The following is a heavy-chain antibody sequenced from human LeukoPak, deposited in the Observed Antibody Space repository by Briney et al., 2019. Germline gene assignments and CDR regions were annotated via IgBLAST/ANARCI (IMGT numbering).Heavy chain of an antibody. Sequence: GGSLRLSCAASGFTVSSNYMSWVRQAPGKGLEWVSVIYSGGSTYYADSVKGRFTISRDNSKNTLYLQMNSLRAEDTAVYYCARDRRDPVVGNDAFDIWGQGTMVTVSS. CDR2: IYSGGST. CDR1: GFTVSSNY. D-gene: IGHD1-26*01. CDR3: ARDRRDPVVGNDAFDI. J-gene: IGHJ3*02. V-gene: IGHV3-66*01.